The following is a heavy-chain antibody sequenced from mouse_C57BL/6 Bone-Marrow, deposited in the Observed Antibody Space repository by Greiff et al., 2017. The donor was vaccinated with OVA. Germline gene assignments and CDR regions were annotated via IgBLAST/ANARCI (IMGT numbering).Heavy chain of an antibody. CDR1: GYTFTSYW. CDR3: ARRGYGSSDGYFDV. D-gene: IGHD1-1*01. V-gene: IGHV1-69*01. Sequence: QVQLQQSGAELVMPGASVKLSCKASGYTFTSYWMHWVKQRPGQGLEWIGEIDPSDSYTNYNQKFKGKSTLTVDKSSSTAYMQLSSLTSEDSAVYYCARRGYGSSDGYFDVWGTGTTVTVSS. CDR2: IDPSDSYT. J-gene: IGHJ1*03.